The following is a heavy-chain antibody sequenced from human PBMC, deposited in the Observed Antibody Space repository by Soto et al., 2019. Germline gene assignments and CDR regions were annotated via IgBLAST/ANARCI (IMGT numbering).Heavy chain of an antibody. CDR3: ARPVFGSTNHVYFAY. CDR2: IYYSGST. D-gene: IGHD2-2*01. Sequence: PSETLSLTCTVSGGSISSYYWSWIRQPPGKGLEWIGYIYYSGSTNYNPSLKSRVTISVDTSKNQFSLKLSSVTAADTAVYYCARPVFGSTNHVYFAYWGQGTLVTVSS. J-gene: IGHJ4*02. V-gene: IGHV4-59*08. CDR1: GGSISSYY.